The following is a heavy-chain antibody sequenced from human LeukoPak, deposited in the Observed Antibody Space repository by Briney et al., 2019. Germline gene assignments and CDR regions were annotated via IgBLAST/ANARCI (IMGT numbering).Heavy chain of an antibody. Sequence: PGGSLRLSCAASGFTFSNYNMNWVRQAPGKGLEWVSSISSSSSYIYYADSVKGRFTISRDNTKNSLYLQMNSLRAEDTAVYYCARDSPYGTAGYWGQGTLVTVSP. V-gene: IGHV3-21*01. CDR2: ISSSSSYI. D-gene: IGHD2-8*02. J-gene: IGHJ4*02. CDR1: GFTFSNYN. CDR3: ARDSPYGTAGY.